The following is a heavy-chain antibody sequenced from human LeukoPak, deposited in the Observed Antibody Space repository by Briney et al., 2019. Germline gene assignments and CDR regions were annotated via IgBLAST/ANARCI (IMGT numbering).Heavy chain of an antibody. CDR1: GFTLSSYA. J-gene: IGHJ4*02. CDR3: AKDTYYGFRQASGYYFDY. D-gene: IGHD3-10*01. CDR2: ISGSGGST. Sequence: GGSLRLSCAASGFTLSSYAMSWVRQAPGKGLEWVSDISGSGGSTYYADSVKGRFTISRDNSKNTLYLQMNSLRAEDTAVYYCAKDTYYGFRQASGYYFDYWGQGTLVTVSS. V-gene: IGHV3-23*01.